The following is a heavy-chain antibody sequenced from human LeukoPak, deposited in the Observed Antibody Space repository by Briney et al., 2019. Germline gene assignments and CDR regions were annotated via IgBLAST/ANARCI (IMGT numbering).Heavy chain of an antibody. CDR2: IYYSGST. D-gene: IGHD1-26*01. Sequence: GSLRLSCAASGLTFSSYAMSWIRQPPGKGLEWIGYIYYSGSTNYNPSLKSRVTISVDTSKNQFSLKLSSVTAADTAVYYCAGGGTVGATYNWFDPWGQGTLVTVSS. CDR1: GLTFSSYA. CDR3: AGGGTVGATYNWFDP. J-gene: IGHJ5*02. V-gene: IGHV4-59*01.